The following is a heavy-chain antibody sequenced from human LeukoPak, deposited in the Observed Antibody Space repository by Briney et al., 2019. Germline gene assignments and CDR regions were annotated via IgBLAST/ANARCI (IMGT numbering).Heavy chain of an antibody. V-gene: IGHV3-48*02. CDR3: ARGHEYISSRYRSPAYFDY. J-gene: IGHJ4*02. Sequence: GGSLRLSCVASGFTFSSYSMSWVRQAPGKGLEWVSSISGSGDNTYYADSVKGRFTISRDNAKNALYLQMNSLSDEDTAVYYCARGHEYISSRYRSPAYFDYWGQGTLVTVSS. D-gene: IGHD6-13*01. CDR2: ISGSGDNT. CDR1: GFTFSSYS.